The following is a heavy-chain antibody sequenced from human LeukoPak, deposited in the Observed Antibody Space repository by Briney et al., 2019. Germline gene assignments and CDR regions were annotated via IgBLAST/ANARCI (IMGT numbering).Heavy chain of an antibody. V-gene: IGHV3-23*01. Sequence: PGGSLRLSCAASGFTFSSYAMSWVRQAPGKGLEWVSVISGSGGSTYYADSVKGRFTISRDNSKNTLYLQMNSLRAEDTAVYYCAKDRRLRFLELPYYFDYWGQGTLVTVSS. CDR2: ISGSGGST. J-gene: IGHJ4*02. CDR3: AKDRRLRFLELPYYFDY. CDR1: GFTFSSYA. D-gene: IGHD3-3*01.